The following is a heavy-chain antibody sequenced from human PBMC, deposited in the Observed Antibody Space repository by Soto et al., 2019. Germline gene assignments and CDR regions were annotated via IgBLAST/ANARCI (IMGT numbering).Heavy chain of an antibody. Sequence: EVQLVESGGGLIQPGGSLRLSCAASGFTVSSNYMSWVRQTPGKGLEWVSIIYSGGSSYYADSVKGRFTISRDNSKNTLYLQMNSLRAEDTAVYYCASCSMITFGVVIVDDAFDMWGQGTMVSVSS. J-gene: IGHJ3*02. D-gene: IGHD3-16*02. CDR1: GFTVSSNY. V-gene: IGHV3-53*01. CDR3: ASCSMITFGVVIVDDAFDM. CDR2: IYSGGSS.